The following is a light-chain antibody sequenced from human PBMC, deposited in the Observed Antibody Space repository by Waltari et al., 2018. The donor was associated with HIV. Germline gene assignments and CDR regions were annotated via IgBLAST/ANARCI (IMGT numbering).Light chain of an antibody. J-gene: IGKJ1*01. Sequence: DSQMTQSPSTLSASVGDRVTITCRASLGIDGWLDWYQQQPGKAPKLLIYKASNLATGVPSRFSGSGFATEFTLTISSLQPDYLATYYYQEYNRGFGQGTKVEIK. CDR3: QEYNRG. V-gene: IGKV1-5*03. CDR1: LGIDGW. CDR2: KAS.